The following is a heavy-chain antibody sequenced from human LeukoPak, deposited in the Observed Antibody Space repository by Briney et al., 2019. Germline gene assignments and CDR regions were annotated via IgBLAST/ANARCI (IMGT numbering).Heavy chain of an antibody. Sequence: GGSLRLSCAASGFTFSSYWMHWVRQAPGKGLVWVSRINSDGSSTSYADSVKGRFTISRDNAKNTLYLQMNSLRAEDTAVYYCAREGLYYYGSGSYQTPFDYWGQGTLVTVSS. CDR1: GFTFSSYW. CDR3: AREGLYYYGSGSYQTPFDY. J-gene: IGHJ4*02. V-gene: IGHV3-74*01. CDR2: INSDGSST. D-gene: IGHD3-10*01.